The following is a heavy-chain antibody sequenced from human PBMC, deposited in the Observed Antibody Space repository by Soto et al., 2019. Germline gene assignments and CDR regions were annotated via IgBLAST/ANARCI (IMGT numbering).Heavy chain of an antibody. J-gene: IGHJ6*02. CDR1: GGSISNDDYY. Sequence: QVQLQESGPGLVKPSQTLSLTCSVSGGSISNDDYYWTWIRQPPGKGLEWIGHIYYNGNTYYNPSLKRRLTMSLDTSQNQFSLHLTSVIAADSASYFCARATTVTSSFVYYGLDVWGQGTTVTVAS. CDR3: ARATTVTSSFVYYGLDV. V-gene: IGHV4-30-4*08. D-gene: IGHD4-17*01. CDR2: IYYNGNT.